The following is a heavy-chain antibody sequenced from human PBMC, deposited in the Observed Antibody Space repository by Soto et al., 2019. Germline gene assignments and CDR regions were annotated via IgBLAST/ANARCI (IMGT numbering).Heavy chain of an antibody. V-gene: IGHV1-8*01. CDR1: GHTFSSHD. D-gene: IGHD6-6*01. CDR2: MNPNTGNT. J-gene: IGHJ4*02. Sequence: ASVKVSCKASGHTFSSHDINWVRQASGQGLEWMGWMNPNTGNTGYAETFQGRVSMTRDTSISTAYMELSSLRSEDTAIYYCARGRDDYNSWLGLDYWGQGTLVTVSS. CDR3: ARGRDDYNSWLGLDY.